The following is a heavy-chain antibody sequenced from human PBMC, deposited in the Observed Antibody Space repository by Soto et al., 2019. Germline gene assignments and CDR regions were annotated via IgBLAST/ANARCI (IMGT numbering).Heavy chain of an antibody. CDR3: TTRSGYSYGLYYYYYGMDV. CDR1: GFTFSNAW. J-gene: IGHJ6*02. CDR2: IKSKTDGGTT. D-gene: IGHD5-18*01. Sequence: PGGSLRLSCAASGFTFSNAWMSWVRQAPGKGLEWVGRIKSKTDGGTTDYAAPVKGRFTISRDDSKNTLYPQMNSLKTEDTAVYYCTTRSGYSYGLYYYYYGMDVWGQGTTVTVSS. V-gene: IGHV3-15*01.